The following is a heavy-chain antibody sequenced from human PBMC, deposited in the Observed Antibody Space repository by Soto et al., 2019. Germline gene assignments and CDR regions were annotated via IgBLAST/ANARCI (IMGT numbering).Heavy chain of an antibody. CDR2: TYYRSNWRH. Sequence: SQPLXLTCAISGDSVAIDTASWNWIRSPPSRGLEWLGRTYYRSNWRHDYAVSVKSRITVNPDTSKNHFSLQLNSVTPDDTDVYYCARGVAGSGFDLWGQGTLVTVSS. D-gene: IGHD6-19*01. V-gene: IGHV6-1*01. CDR3: ARGVAGSGFDL. CDR1: GDSVAIDTAS. J-gene: IGHJ4*02.